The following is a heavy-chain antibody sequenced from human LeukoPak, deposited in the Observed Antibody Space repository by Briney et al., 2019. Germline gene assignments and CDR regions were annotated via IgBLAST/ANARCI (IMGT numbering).Heavy chain of an antibody. J-gene: IGHJ4*02. V-gene: IGHV4-4*02. CDR2: IYYSGST. CDR3: ARLGIGY. D-gene: IGHD7-27*01. CDR1: GGSISSINW. Sequence: SGTLSLTCAVSGGSISSINWWSWVRQPPGKGLEWIGDIYYSGSTYYSPSLKGRVTMSVDTSKNQFSLKLSSVTAADTAVYYCARLGIGYWGQGTLVTVSS.